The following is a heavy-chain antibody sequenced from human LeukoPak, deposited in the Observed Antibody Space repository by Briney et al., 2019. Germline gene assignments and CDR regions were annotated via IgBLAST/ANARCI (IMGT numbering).Heavy chain of an antibody. CDR1: GFTFDDYG. CDR2: INWNGGST. J-gene: IGHJ4*02. D-gene: IGHD2-2*01. V-gene: IGHV3-20*04. CDR3: AKSWCETICYGIYD. Sequence: GGSLRLSCAASGFTFDDYGMSWVRAAPGKGLGWVSGINWNGGSTGYADSVRGRFTISRDNAKNSLYLQMNSLRADDTAVYYCAKSWCETICYGIYDWGQGTLVTVS.